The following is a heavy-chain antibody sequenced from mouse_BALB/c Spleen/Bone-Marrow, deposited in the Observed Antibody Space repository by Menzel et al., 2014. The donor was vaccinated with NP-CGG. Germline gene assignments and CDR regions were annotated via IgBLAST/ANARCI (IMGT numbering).Heavy chain of an antibody. Sequence: EVMLVESGAELVKPGASVKLSCTASGFNIKDTYMHWVKRRPEQGLEWIGRIDPANGNTKYDPKFQGKATITADTSSNTAYLQLSSLTSEDTAVYYCAYYGNYAWFAYWGQGTLVTVSA. V-gene: IGHV14-3*02. J-gene: IGHJ3*01. CDR1: GFNIKDTY. CDR3: AYYGNYAWFAY. D-gene: IGHD2-1*01. CDR2: IDPANGNT.